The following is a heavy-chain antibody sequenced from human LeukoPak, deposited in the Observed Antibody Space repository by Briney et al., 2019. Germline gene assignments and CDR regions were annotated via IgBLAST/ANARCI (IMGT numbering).Heavy chain of an antibody. Sequence: PGGSLRLSCAASGFTFSRYAMSSVRHAPGKRLEWVSAISGSGGSTYYADSVKGRFTISRDNSKNTLYLQMNSLRAEDTAVYYCAKAKVQYYDLFDIWGQGTMVTVSS. CDR2: ISGSGGST. CDR1: GFTFSRYA. D-gene: IGHD3-22*01. V-gene: IGHV3-23*01. J-gene: IGHJ3*02. CDR3: AKAKVQYYDLFDI.